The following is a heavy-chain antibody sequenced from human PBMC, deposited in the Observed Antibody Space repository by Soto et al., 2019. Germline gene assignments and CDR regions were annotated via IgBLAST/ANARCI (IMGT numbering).Heavy chain of an antibody. Sequence: QVQLQQWGAGLLKPSETLSLTCAVYGGSLSGYQWTWIRQTPGKGLEWIGEINDSGNINYNPSLKSRVTILLDTPRKQIAIKLSSLTAADSALYYCARGIILWFGELSRRGGYYYYMDVWGKGTTVTVSS. CDR3: ARGIILWFGELSRRGGYYYYMDV. V-gene: IGHV4-34*01. CDR1: GGSLSGYQ. CDR2: INDSGNI. J-gene: IGHJ6*03. D-gene: IGHD3-10*01.